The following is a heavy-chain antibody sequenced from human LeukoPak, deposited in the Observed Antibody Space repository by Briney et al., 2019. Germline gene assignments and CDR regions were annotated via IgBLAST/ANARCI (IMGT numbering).Heavy chain of an antibody. V-gene: IGHV4-59*08. CDR1: GGSISSYY. Sequence: SETLSLTCTVSGGSISSYYWSWIRQPPGKGLEWIGYIYYSGSTNYNPSLKSRVTISVDTSKNQFSLKLSSVTAADTAVYYCARCIAAAGPGSWWFDPWGQGTLVHVSS. J-gene: IGHJ5*02. CDR3: ARCIAAAGPGSWWFDP. D-gene: IGHD6-13*01. CDR2: IYYSGST.